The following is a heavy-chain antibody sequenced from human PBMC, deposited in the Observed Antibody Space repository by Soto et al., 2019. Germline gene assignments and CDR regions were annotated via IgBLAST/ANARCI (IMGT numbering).Heavy chain of an antibody. CDR2: VSSGSSYK. J-gene: IGHJ3*02. D-gene: IGHD3-3*01. Sequence: GRSRRLSCGASGFTLRSYSMNWVRQAPGKGVEWVSSVSSGSSYKFYADSLKGRFTISRDNAKNSLSLQMNSLRAEDTAVYYCARGFHLDREWVYGEGFDMWGLGTMVSVSS. CDR3: ARGFHLDREWVYGEGFDM. CDR1: GFTLRSYS. V-gene: IGHV3-21*01.